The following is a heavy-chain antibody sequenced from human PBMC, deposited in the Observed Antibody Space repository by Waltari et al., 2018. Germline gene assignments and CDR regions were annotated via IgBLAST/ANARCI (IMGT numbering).Heavy chain of an antibody. CDR3: ASVDGVEMATINPLDV. D-gene: IGHD5-12*01. CDR2: ISYDGSNK. CDR1: GFTFSSYA. Sequence: QVQLVESGGGVVQPGSSLSFSCAASGFTFSSYAMHWVRQAPGKGLEWVAVISYDGSNKYYADSVKGRFTISRDNSKNTLYLQMNSLRAEDTAEYYCASVDGVEMATINPLDVWGKGTTVTVSS. J-gene: IGHJ6*04. V-gene: IGHV3-30-3*01.